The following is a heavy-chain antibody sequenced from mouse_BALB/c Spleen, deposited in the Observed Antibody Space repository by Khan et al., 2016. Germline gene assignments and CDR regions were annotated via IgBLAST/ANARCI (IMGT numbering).Heavy chain of an antibody. CDR3: ATNTSCYWYYFDY. CDR2: IHYSGST. Sequence: EVQLQESGPDLVKPSQSLSLTCTVTGYSIPSHYSWHWIRHFPGNQLEWMGYIHYSGSTNYNPSLKSRISITRDTSKNQFFLQLNSVTTEDTAPCYCATNTSCYWYYFDYWGQGTTRTVSS. D-gene: IGHD3-1*01. CDR1: GYSIPSHYS. J-gene: IGHJ2*01. V-gene: IGHV3-1*02.